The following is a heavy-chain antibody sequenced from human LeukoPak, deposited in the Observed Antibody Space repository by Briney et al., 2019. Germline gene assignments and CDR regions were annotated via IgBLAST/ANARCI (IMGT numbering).Heavy chain of an antibody. V-gene: IGHV4-4*02. J-gene: IGHJ4*02. CDR2: IYHSGST. CDR1: GGSISSSNW. D-gene: IGHD3-3*01. Sequence: PSETLSLTCAVSGGSISSSNWWSWVRPPPGKGLEWIGEIYHSGSTNYNPSLKSRVTISVDTSKNQFSLKLSSVTAADTAVYYCARGRFLEWLPHFDYWGQGTLVTVSS. CDR3: ARGRFLEWLPHFDY.